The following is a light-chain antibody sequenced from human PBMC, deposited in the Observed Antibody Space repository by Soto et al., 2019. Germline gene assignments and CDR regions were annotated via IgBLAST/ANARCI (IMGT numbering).Light chain of an antibody. CDR3: QQYDNLPPGT. V-gene: IGKV1-33*01. Sequence: DIQMTQSPSSLSASVGDRVTITCPASQDISNYLNWYQQKPGKAPKLLIYDASNLETGVPSRFSGSGSGTDFTFTISSLQPEDIATYYCQQYDNLPPGTFGQGTKVDIK. CDR2: DAS. CDR1: QDISNY. J-gene: IGKJ1*01.